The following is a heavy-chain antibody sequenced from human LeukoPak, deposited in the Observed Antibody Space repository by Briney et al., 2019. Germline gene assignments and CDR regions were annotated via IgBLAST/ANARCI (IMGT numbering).Heavy chain of an antibody. V-gene: IGHV1-69-2*01. CDR3: ATVPAQSHDY. Sequence: ASVKVSCKVSGYTFTDYYMHWVQQAPGKGLEWMGSVNPEDGKTIYAQKFQGRVTITTDTSTSTAYMELSSLTSEDTAVYYCATVPAQSHDYWGQRKLVTVSS. CDR1: GYTFTDYY. J-gene: IGHJ4*02. CDR2: VNPEDGKT.